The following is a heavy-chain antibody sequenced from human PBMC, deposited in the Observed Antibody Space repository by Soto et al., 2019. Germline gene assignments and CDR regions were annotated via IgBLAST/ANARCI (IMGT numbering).Heavy chain of an antibody. D-gene: IGHD4-4*01. CDR3: ATAEAGWYSNYKYYFDY. J-gene: IGHJ4*02. V-gene: IGHV1-24*01. CDR1: GYTLTELS. CDR2: FDPEDGET. Sequence: ASVKVSCKVSGYTLTELSMHWVRQAPGKGLEWMGGFDPEDGETIYAQKFQGRVTMTEDTSTDTAYMELSSLRFEDTAVYYCATAEAGWYSNYKYYFDYWGQGTLVTGSS.